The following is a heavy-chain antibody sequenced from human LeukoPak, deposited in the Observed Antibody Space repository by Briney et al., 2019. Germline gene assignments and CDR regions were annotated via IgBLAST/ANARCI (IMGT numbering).Heavy chain of an antibody. D-gene: IGHD3-16*01. V-gene: IGHV1-69*05. CDR1: GATFSSYA. Sequence: SVKVSCKASGATFSSYAISWVRQAPGQGLEWMGSIIPIFGTANYAQKFQGRVTITTDESTSTAYTELSSLRSEDTAVYYCARHDGRWSHRGGYFDYWGQGTLVTVSS. CDR3: ARHDGRWSHRGGYFDY. J-gene: IGHJ4*02. CDR2: IIPIFGTA.